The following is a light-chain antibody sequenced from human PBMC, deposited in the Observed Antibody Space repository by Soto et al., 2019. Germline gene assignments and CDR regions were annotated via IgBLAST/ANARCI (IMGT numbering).Light chain of an antibody. Sequence: EIEMTQSPATLSVSPGERATLSCRASQSISSYLAWYQQKPGQAPRLLIYDASNRATGIPARFSGSGSGTDFTLTISSLEPEDFAVYYCQQRSNWLTFGGGTKVEIK. CDR3: QQRSNWLT. V-gene: IGKV3-11*01. CDR2: DAS. CDR1: QSISSY. J-gene: IGKJ4*01.